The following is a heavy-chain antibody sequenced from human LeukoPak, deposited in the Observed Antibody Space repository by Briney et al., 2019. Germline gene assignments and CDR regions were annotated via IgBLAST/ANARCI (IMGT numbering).Heavy chain of an antibody. D-gene: IGHD1-26*01. CDR1: GFTFSSYA. CDR2: ISGSGGST. V-gene: IGHV3-23*01. Sequence: GGSLRLSCAASGFTFSSYAMSWVRQAPGKGLEWVSAISGSGGSTYYADSVKGRFTISRDNAKNSLYLQMNSLRAEDTAVYYCARDRIVGATFDYWGQGTLVTVSS. CDR3: ARDRIVGATFDY. J-gene: IGHJ4*02.